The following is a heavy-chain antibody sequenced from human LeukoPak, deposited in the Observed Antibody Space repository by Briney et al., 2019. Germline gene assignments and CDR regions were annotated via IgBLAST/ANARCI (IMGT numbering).Heavy chain of an antibody. CDR1: SGSFTSCGYY. D-gene: IGHD6-19*01. CDR2: IYYSGSA. CDR3: ARAKYNSGRGEYYFDS. Sequence: SETLSLTCTVSSGSFTSCGYYWSWIRPHPGKDLEGIGYIYYSGSAYYNPSLQSPVTISIDTTKNQFSLSLNSAAAAEMAVYYCARAKYNSGRGEYYFDSGGQGTLVTVSS. V-gene: IGHV4-31*01. J-gene: IGHJ4*02.